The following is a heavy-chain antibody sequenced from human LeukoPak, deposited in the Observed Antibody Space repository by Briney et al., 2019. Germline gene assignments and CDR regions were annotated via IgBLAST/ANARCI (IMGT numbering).Heavy chain of an antibody. CDR1: GFTFSSYG. CDR2: IWYDGSNK. J-gene: IGHJ2*01. V-gene: IGHV3-33*01. D-gene: IGHD2/OR15-2a*01. Sequence: GRSLRLPCAASGFTFSSYGMHWVRQAPGKGLEWVAVIWYDGSNKYYPDSVQGRFTISRDNSKNTLYLQVNSLRAEDTAVYYCARDRSMSGWYIDLWGRGTLVTVSS. CDR3: ARDRSMSGWYIDL.